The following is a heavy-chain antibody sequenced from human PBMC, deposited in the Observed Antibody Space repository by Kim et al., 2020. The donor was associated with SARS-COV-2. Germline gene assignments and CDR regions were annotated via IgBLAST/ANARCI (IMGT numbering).Heavy chain of an antibody. D-gene: IGHD5-12*01. J-gene: IGHJ6*02. CDR1: GGTFSSYA. V-gene: IGHV1-69*13. Sequence: SVKVSCKASGGTFSSYAISWVRQAPGQGLEWMGGIIPIFGTANYAQKFQGRVTITADESTSTAYMELSSLRSEDTAVYYCARDLGDGYTWGGLGIRLDYYYGMDVWGQGTTVTVSS. CDR2: IIPIFGTA. CDR3: ARDLGDGYTWGGLGIRLDYYYGMDV.